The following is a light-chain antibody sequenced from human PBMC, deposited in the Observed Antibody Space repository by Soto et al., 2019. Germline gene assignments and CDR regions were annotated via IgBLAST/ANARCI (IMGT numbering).Light chain of an antibody. CDR3: CSYAGSYTFV. J-gene: IGLJ1*01. CDR1: ASDVGGYSY. V-gene: IGLV2-11*01. Sequence: QSALTHPRSVSGSPGQSVTISCTGTASDVGGYSYVSWYQQHPGKVPKLIIYDVSKWPSGVPDRFSGSKSGNTAPLTISGLQAEDEGDYYCCSYAGSYTFVFGTGTKVTVL. CDR2: DVS.